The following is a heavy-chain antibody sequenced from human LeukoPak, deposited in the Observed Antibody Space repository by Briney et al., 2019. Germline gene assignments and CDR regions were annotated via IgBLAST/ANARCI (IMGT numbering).Heavy chain of an antibody. Sequence: ASVNVSCTASGYTFTSYGISWVRQAPGQGLEWMGWISAYNGNTNYAQKLQGRVTMTTDTSTSTAYMELRSLRSDDTAMYYCARLNARGNWFDPWGQGTLVTVSS. CDR3: ARLNARGNWFDP. V-gene: IGHV1-18*01. CDR1: GYTFTSYG. J-gene: IGHJ5*02. CDR2: ISAYNGNT.